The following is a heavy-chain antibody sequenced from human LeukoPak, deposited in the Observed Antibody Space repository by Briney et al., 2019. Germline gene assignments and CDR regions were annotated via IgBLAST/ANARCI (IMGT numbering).Heavy chain of an antibody. CDR1: GGTFSNYA. J-gene: IGHJ2*01. V-gene: IGHV1-69*04. Sequence: AASVKVSCKASGGTFSNYAISWVRQAPGQGLEWMGRIIPFLDIPDYAQKFQGRVTITADKSTSTAYMELSSLRSEDTAVYYCAKDPGGYWFFDLWGRCTLVTVSS. D-gene: IGHD3-10*01. CDR3: AKDPGGYWFFDL. CDR2: IIPFLDIP.